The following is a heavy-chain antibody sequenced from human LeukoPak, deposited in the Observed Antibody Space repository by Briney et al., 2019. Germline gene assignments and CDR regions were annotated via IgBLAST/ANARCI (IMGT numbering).Heavy chain of an antibody. CDR2: ISGSGGTT. Sequence: GGSLKLSCVASGFTFSISSMNWVRQAPGKGLDWFSTISGSGGTTDYADSVKGRFTISRDNSKNTLYLQMNSVRAEDTAIYYCAKGAMEDDYYYYGMDVWGQGTTVTVSS. V-gene: IGHV3-23*01. CDR3: AKGAMEDDYYYYGMDV. J-gene: IGHJ6*02. D-gene: IGHD1-1*01. CDR1: GFTFSISS.